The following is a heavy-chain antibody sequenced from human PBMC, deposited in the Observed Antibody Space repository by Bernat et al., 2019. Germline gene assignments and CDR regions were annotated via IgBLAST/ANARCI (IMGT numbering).Heavy chain of an antibody. Sequence: QVQLVQSGAEVKDPGASVKVSCKASGYTFTAYYIHWVRQAPGQGLEWMGWTNPNSGGTNYAQKFQGRVTMTRDTSINTAYMELSGLGSDDTAVYYCARVRSGGCSGGSCYYYYYGMDVWGQGTTVTVSS. V-gene: IGHV1-2*02. CDR3: ARVRSGGCSGGSCYYYYYGMDV. J-gene: IGHJ6*02. D-gene: IGHD2-15*01. CDR1: GYTFTAYY. CDR2: TNPNSGGT.